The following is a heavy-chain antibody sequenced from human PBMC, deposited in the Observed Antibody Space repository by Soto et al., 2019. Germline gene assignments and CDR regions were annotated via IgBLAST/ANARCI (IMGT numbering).Heavy chain of an antibody. V-gene: IGHV3-48*02. J-gene: IGHJ3*02. Sequence: HPGGSLRLSCAASGFTFSAYSMNWVRQAPGKGLEWVSYISTSSGTIYYADSVKGRFTISRDNAKNSLYLHMNSLRNEDTAVYFCARELVLGLKSAFDMWGQGTLVT. CDR2: ISTSSGTI. CDR1: GFTFSAYS. D-gene: IGHD2-15*01. CDR3: ARELVLGLKSAFDM.